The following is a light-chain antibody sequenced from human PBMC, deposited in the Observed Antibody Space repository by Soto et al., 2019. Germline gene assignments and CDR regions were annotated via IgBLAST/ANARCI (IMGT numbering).Light chain of an antibody. CDR3: QTWDTGMSKV. CDR1: SGHSNYA. J-gene: IGLJ2*01. V-gene: IGLV4-69*01. Sequence: QSVLTQSPSASASLGASVKLTCTLSSGHSNYAIAWHQQQPEKGPRYLMKLNNDGSHSKGDGIPDRFSGSSSGAERYLTISSLQSEDESDYYCQTWDTGMSKVFGGGTKLTVL. CDR2: LNNDGSH.